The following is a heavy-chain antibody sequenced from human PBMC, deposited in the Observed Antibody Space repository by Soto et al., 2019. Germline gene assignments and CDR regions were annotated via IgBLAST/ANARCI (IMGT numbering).Heavy chain of an antibody. V-gene: IGHV4-39*01. CDR1: GGYISSSSYY. D-gene: IGHD3-22*01. Sequence: SETLSLTCTVSGGYISSSSYYWGWLRQPPGKGLEWIWSIYYSGSTYYNPSLKSRVTISVDTSKNQCSLKLSSVNAADAAAYHCALVRVTTSYCDYWGQGTLDTVSS. CDR3: ALVRVTTSYCDY. J-gene: IGHJ4*02. CDR2: IYYSGST.